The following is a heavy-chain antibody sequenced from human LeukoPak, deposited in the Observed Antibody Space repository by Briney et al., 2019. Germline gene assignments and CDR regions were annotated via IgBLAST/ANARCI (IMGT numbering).Heavy chain of an antibody. Sequence: GGSPRLSCAASGFTFSSYSMNWVRQAPGKGLEWVSSISSSSSYIYYADSVKGRFTISRDNAKNSLYLQMNSLRAEDTAVYYCAREAYYYGSGIGEYWGQGTLVTVSS. D-gene: IGHD3-10*01. J-gene: IGHJ4*02. CDR2: ISSSSSYI. V-gene: IGHV3-21*01. CDR3: AREAYYYGSGIGEY. CDR1: GFTFSSYS.